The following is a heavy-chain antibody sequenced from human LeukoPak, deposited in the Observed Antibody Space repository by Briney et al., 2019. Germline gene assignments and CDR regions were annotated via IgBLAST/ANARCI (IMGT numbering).Heavy chain of an antibody. CDR2: IKRDGSEK. Sequence: GGSLRLSCAASGXTFSTYWLSWVRQAPGKGLESVANIKRDGSEKFQVDSVKGRFTISRDNAKTSLYLHMNSLRAEDTAVYFCASDRGSYCSGGSCLDAFDIWGQGTMVTVSS. CDR3: ASDRGSYCSGGSCLDAFDI. CDR1: GXTFSTYW. V-gene: IGHV3-7*01. J-gene: IGHJ3*02. D-gene: IGHD2-15*01.